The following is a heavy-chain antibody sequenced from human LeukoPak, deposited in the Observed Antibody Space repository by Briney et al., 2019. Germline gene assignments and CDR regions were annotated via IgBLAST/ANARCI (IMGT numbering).Heavy chain of an antibody. J-gene: IGHJ4*02. CDR2: INPNSGGT. Sequence: ASEKVSCKASGHTFTGYYMHWVRQAPGQGLEWMGWINPNSGGTNYAQKFQGRVTMTRDTSISTAYMELSRLRSDDTAVYYCARDKRGRSSSWYYDYWGEGTLVTVSS. CDR1: GHTFTGYY. CDR3: ARDKRGRSSSWYYDY. D-gene: IGHD6-13*01. V-gene: IGHV1-2*02.